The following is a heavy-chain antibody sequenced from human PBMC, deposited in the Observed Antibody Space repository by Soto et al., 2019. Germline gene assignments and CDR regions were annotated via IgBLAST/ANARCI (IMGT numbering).Heavy chain of an antibody. Sequence: PSETLALTCTVSGESISIYDWSWIRKHPGKGLEWVGHIYYTGSTNYNPSLKSRVTISVDTSKNQFSLKLSSVTAADAAVYYCARHSAEIVRGVAYNYYYYMDVWGKGTTVTVSS. D-gene: IGHD3-10*02. CDR3: ARHSAEIVRGVAYNYYYYMDV. CDR2: IYYTGST. V-gene: IGHV4-59*08. J-gene: IGHJ6*03. CDR1: GESISIYD.